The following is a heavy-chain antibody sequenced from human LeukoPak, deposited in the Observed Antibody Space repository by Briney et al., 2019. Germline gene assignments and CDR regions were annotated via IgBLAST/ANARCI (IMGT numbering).Heavy chain of an antibody. CDR2: ISSNGGST. CDR3: ARVVPAAKNYYYYYYMDV. D-gene: IGHD2-2*01. Sequence: HAGGSLTLSCAASGFTFSSYAMHWVRQAPGKGLEYVSAISSNGGSTYYANSVKGRFTISRDNFKNTLYLQMGSLRAEDMAVYYCARVVPAAKNYYYYYYMDVWGKGTTVTVSS. J-gene: IGHJ6*03. CDR1: GFTFSSYA. V-gene: IGHV3-64*01.